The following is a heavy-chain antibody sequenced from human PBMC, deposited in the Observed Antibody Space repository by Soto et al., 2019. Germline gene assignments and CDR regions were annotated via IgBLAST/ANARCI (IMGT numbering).Heavy chain of an antibody. D-gene: IGHD1-1*01. CDR2: IYWDDDK. V-gene: IGHV2-5*02. CDR3: AHRDSPPDLEGQFYPYYYYYGLDV. J-gene: IGHJ6*02. CDR1: GFSLSTGGVG. Sequence: QITLKESGPTLVKPTQTLTLTCTFSGFSLSTGGVGVGWIRQPPGKALEWLALIYWDDDKRYSPSLKSRLTITKDSSKNQGVLIMTNMDPVDTATYYCAHRDSPPDLEGQFYPYYYYYGLDVLCQGTTVTVSS.